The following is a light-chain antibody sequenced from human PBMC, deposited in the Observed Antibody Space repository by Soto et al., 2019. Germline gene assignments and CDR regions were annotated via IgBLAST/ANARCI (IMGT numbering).Light chain of an antibody. Sequence: EIVLTQSPGTLSLSPGERATLSCRASQSVSSSYLAWYQQKSGQAPRLLIYAASSRATGIPDRFSGSGSGTDFPLTIRGLEPEDFAVYYCQQYGSSLWTFGQGTTVEIK. CDR1: QSVSSSY. CDR3: QQYGSSLWT. J-gene: IGKJ1*01. CDR2: AAS. V-gene: IGKV3-20*01.